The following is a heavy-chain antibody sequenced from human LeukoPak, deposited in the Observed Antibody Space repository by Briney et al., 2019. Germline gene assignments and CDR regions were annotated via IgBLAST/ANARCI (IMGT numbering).Heavy chain of an antibody. Sequence: GGSLRLSCAASGFTFSDYSMIWVRQAPGKGLEWVSSISSSSAYIYYGDSVKGRFTISRDNAKNSLYLQMNSLRAEDTAVYYCARDVVSFEQSIHQSDYWGQGTLVTVSS. J-gene: IGHJ4*02. V-gene: IGHV3-21*01. D-gene: IGHD2-21*01. CDR3: ARDVVSFEQSIHQSDY. CDR1: GFTFSDYS. CDR2: ISSSSAYI.